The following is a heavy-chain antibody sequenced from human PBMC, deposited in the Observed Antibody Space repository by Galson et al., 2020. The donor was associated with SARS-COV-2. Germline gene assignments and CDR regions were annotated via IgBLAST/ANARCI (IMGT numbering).Heavy chain of an antibody. CDR1: GFTFSNYA. CDR3: ATGNRLYTMSPLAPL. V-gene: IGHV3-23*01. D-gene: IGHD2-2*02. Sequence: GESLKISCTASGFTFSNYAMHWVRQAPGKGLEGVSTISSSGGVTYYADSVKGRFTISRDNSKNTLYLQMNSLRAEDTAMFYCATGNRLYTMSPLAPLWGQGTLVTVSS. CDR2: ISSSGGVT. J-gene: IGHJ4*02.